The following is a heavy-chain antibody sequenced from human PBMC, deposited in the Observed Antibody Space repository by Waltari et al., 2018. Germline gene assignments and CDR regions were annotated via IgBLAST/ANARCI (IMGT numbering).Heavy chain of an antibody. CDR1: GYNFTSYD. Sequence: QVQLVQSGAEVKKPGASVKVSCKASGYNFTSYDINWVRQATGKGLEWMGWMNPNSGNTGYAQKFQGRVTMTRNTSISTAYMELSSLRSEDTAVYYCARGGATTVTTRRYYAMDVWGQGTTVTVSS. D-gene: IGHD4-17*01. V-gene: IGHV1-8*01. CDR3: ARGGATTVTTRRYYAMDV. CDR2: MNPNSGNT. J-gene: IGHJ6*02.